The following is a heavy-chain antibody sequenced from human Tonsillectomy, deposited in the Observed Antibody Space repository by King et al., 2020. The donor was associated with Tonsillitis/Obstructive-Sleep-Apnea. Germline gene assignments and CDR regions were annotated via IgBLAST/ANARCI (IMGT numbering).Heavy chain of an antibody. CDR2: IDPSDSYT. D-gene: IGHD6-13*01. V-gene: IGHV5-10-1*03. CDR3: ARCGYSSSWYSDY. Sequence: VQLVESGAEVKKPGESLRISCTGSGYSFTSYWISWVRQMPGKGLEWMGRIDPSDSYTNYSPSFQGHVTISADKSISTAYLQWSSLKASDTAMYYCARCGYSSSWYSDYWGQGTLVTVSS. CDR1: GYSFTSYW. J-gene: IGHJ4*02.